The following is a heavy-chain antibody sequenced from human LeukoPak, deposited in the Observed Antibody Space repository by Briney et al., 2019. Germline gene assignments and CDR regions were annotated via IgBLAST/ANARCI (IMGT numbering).Heavy chain of an antibody. CDR3: ARDRSGTTYYYYGMDV. CDR1: GGTFSSYA. D-gene: IGHD1-7*01. J-gene: IGHJ6*02. Sequence: EASVEVSCKASGGTFSSYAISWVRQAPGQGLEWMGRIIPILGIANYAQKFQGRVTITADKSTSTAYMELSSLRSEDTAVYYCARDRSGTTYYYYGMDVWGQGTTVTVSS. V-gene: IGHV1-69*04. CDR2: IIPILGIA.